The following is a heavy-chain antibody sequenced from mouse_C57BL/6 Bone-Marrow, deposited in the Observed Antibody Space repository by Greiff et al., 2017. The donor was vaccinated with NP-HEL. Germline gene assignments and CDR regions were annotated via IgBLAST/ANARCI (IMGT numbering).Heavy chain of an antibody. D-gene: IGHD1-1*01. J-gene: IGHJ2*01. CDR1: GYTFTSYW. CDR3: ARRSGNYGSSPYYFDY. Sequence: VQLQQPGAELVMPGASVKLSCKASGYTFTSYWMHWVKQRPGQGLEWIGEIDPSDSYTNYNQKFKGKSTLTVDKSSSTAYRQLSSLTSEDSAVYYCARRSGNYGSSPYYFDYWGQGTTLTVSS. CDR2: IDPSDSYT. V-gene: IGHV1-69*01.